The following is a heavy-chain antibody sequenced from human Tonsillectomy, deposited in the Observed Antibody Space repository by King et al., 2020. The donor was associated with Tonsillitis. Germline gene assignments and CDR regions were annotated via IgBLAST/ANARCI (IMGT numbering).Heavy chain of an antibody. Sequence: VQLQESGPGLVKPSETLSLTCTVSGGSISDYYWTWIRQPPGKGLEWIGYIYDTGSPRYNPSLESRFTMSVDTSKNQFSLRLSSVTAADTAVYYWSRDRLGYQAGDFDLWGRGTLVTVSS. D-gene: IGHD3-16*01. CDR2: IYDTGSP. CDR3: SRDRLGYQAGDFDL. J-gene: IGHJ2*01. V-gene: IGHV4-59*01. CDR1: GGSISDYY.